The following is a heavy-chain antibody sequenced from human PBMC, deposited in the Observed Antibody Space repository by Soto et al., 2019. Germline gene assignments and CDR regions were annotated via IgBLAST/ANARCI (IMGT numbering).Heavy chain of an antibody. CDR3: ARASSGGMDV. Sequence: PGGSLRLSXAASGFTFSSDSMNWVRQAPGKGLGWVSYISSGSSTIYYADSVKGRFTISRDNAKNSLYLQMNSLRDEDTAVYYCARASSGGMDVWGQGTTVTVSS. CDR2: ISSGSSTI. V-gene: IGHV3-48*02. J-gene: IGHJ6*02. CDR1: GFTFSSDS.